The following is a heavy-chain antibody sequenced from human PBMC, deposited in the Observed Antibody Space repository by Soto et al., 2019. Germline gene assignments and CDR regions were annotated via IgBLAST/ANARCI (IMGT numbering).Heavy chain of an antibody. Sequence: QVQLVQSGAEVKKPGSSVKVSCKASGGTFSSYAISWVRQAPGQGLEWMGGIIPIFGTADYAQKFQGRVTITADESTSTAYVELSSLRSEHTAVYYCAKNPEHYYYGMDVWGQGTTVTVSS. CDR1: GGTFSSYA. D-gene: IGHD2-21*01. V-gene: IGHV1-69*12. CDR3: AKNPEHYYYGMDV. CDR2: IIPIFGTA. J-gene: IGHJ6*02.